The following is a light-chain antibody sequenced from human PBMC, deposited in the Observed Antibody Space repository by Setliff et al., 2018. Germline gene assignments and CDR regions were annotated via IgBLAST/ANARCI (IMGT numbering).Light chain of an antibody. J-gene: IGLJ2*01. CDR1: SSDVGGYNY. CDR3: CSYAGSYPWV. Sequence: PRSVSGSPGQSVTISCTGTSSDVGGYNYVSWYQQHPGKAPKLMIYDVSKRPSGVPDRFSGSKSGNTASLTISGLQAEDEADYYCCSYAGSYPWVFGGGTKVT. V-gene: IGLV2-11*01. CDR2: DVS.